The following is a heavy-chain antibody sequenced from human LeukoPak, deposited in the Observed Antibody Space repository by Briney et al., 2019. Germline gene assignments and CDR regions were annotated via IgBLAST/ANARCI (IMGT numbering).Heavy chain of an antibody. V-gene: IGHV1-18*04. D-gene: IGHD5-24*01. J-gene: IGHJ3*02. Sequence: ASVKVSCKASGYTFTGYYMHWVRQAPGQGLEWMGWISAYNGNTNYAQKLQARVTMTTDTSTSTAYMELRSLRSDDTAVYYCARGLQENLAWLQAFSAFDIWGQGTMVTASS. CDR1: GYTFTGYY. CDR2: ISAYNGNT. CDR3: ARGLQENLAWLQAFSAFDI.